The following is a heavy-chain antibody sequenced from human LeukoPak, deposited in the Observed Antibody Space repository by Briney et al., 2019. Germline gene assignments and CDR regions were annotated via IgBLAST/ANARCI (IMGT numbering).Heavy chain of an antibody. CDR1: GYTLTELS. D-gene: IGHD3-10*01. CDR2: FDPEDGET. J-gene: IGHJ2*01. CDR3: ATNLWPSYWYFDL. Sequence: ASVKVSWKVSGYTLTELSMHWVRQAPGKGLEWMGGFDPEDGETIYAQKFRGRVTMTEDTSTDTAYMELSSLRSEDTAVYYCATNLWPSYWYFDLWGRGTLVTVSS. V-gene: IGHV1-24*01.